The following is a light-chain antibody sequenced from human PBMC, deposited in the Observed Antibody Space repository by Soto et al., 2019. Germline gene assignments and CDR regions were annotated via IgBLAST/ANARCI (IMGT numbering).Light chain of an antibody. Sequence: ENVLTKSPGTLSLSPGERATLSCRASQSVDSSYLAWYQQKPGQAPRLLIYGTSSRATGIPDRFSGSGSGTDFSLTINKLEPEDFAVYYCQHYGSSIYTFGQGTKLEIK. J-gene: IGKJ2*01. V-gene: IGKV3-20*01. CDR1: QSVDSSY. CDR3: QHYGSSIYT. CDR2: GTS.